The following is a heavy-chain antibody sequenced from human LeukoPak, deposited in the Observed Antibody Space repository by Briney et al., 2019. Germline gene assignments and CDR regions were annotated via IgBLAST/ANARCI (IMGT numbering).Heavy chain of an antibody. J-gene: IGHJ5*02. CDR2: INAGNGNT. V-gene: IGHV1-3*01. Sequence: ASVKVSCKASQYSFSDYAIHWVRQAPGQRLEWMGWINAGNGNTKYSQKFQGRVTITRDTSASTAYMELSSLRSEDTAVYYCARRLFGSSWSFDPWGQGTLVTVSS. CDR1: QYSFSDYA. D-gene: IGHD6-13*01. CDR3: ARRLFGSSWSFDP.